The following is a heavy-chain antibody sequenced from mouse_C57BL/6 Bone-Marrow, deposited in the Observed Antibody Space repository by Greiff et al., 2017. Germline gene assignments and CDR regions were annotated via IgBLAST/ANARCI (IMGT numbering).Heavy chain of an antibody. CDR2: IYPGSGST. Sequence: QVQLQQSGAELVKPGASVKMSCKASGYTFTSYWITWVKQRPGQGLEWIGDIYPGSGSTNYNAKFKSKVTLTVDTSYSTAYMQLSSLRTEDSAVYDCASAGAWFGYWCQGTLVPVTA. V-gene: IGHV1-55*01. CDR3: ASAGAWFGY. D-gene: IGHD6-1*01. J-gene: IGHJ3*01. CDR1: GYTFTSYW.